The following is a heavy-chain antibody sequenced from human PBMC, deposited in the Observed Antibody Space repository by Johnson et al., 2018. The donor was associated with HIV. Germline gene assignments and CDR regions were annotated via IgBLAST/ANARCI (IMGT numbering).Heavy chain of an antibody. V-gene: IGHV3-30*18. CDR1: GFTFSSYW. D-gene: IGHD4-23*01. Sequence: QVQLVESGGGVVQPGRSLRLSCAASGFTFSSYWMSWVRQAPGKGLEWVAVISYDGSNKYYADSVKGRFTISRDISKNTLYLQMNSLRAEDTAVYYCAKGVVYGGKDAFDIWGQGTMVTVSS. J-gene: IGHJ3*02. CDR3: AKGVVYGGKDAFDI. CDR2: ISYDGSNK.